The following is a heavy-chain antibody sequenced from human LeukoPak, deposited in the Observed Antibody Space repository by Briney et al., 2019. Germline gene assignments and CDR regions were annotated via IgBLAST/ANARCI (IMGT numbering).Heavy chain of an antibody. J-gene: IGHJ3*02. CDR3: ARVLRWNYVEDAFDI. V-gene: IGHV1-2*02. Sequence: ASVKVSCKASGYKFTSYGISWVRQAPGQGLDWMGWITPNSGGTKYGQKFQGRVTMTRDTSISTAYMELSSLRSDDTAVYYCARVLRWNYVEDAFDIWGQGTMVTVSS. D-gene: IGHD1-7*01. CDR1: GYKFTSYG. CDR2: ITPNSGGT.